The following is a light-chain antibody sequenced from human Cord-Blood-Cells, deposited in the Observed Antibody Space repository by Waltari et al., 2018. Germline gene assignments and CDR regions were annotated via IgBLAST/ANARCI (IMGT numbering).Light chain of an antibody. CDR1: SRDVGGYTY. CDR3: CSYAGSYNWV. Sequence: QSALTQPRSVSGSPGASLPISCTGTSRDVGGYTYFSWYQQHPGQAPKLMIYDVSKRPSGVPDRFSGSKSGNTASLTISGLQAEDEADYYCCSYAGSYNWVFGGGTKLTVL. J-gene: IGLJ3*02. V-gene: IGLV2-11*01. CDR2: DVS.